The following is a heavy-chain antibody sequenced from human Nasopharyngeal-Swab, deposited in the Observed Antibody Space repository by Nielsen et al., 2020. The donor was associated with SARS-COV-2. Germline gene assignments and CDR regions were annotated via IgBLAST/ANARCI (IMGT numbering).Heavy chain of an antibody. V-gene: IGHV4-59*11. CDR1: GVSITSQY. CDR2: ISHNSGT. CDR3: AKEGATGWFDP. J-gene: IGHJ5*02. Sequence: PETLSLTCTVSGVSITSQYWSWIRQPPGKGLEWIGYISHNSGTSYNPSLKSRVTMFMDTSKNQFSLRLRSVTAADTAVYYCAKEGATGWFDPWGQGTLVTVSS.